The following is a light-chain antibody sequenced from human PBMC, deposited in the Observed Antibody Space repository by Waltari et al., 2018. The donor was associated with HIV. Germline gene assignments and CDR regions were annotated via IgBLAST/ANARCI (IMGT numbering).Light chain of an antibody. CDR1: QSVSSSY. J-gene: IGKJ3*01. CDR2: GAS. CDR3: QQRSNWPPDT. V-gene: IGKV3D-20*02. Sequence: EIVLTQSPGTLSLSPGERATLSCRASQSVSSSYLAWYQQKPGQAPRLLISGASSRATGIPDKFSGSASGTDFTLTISRLEPEDFAVYYCQQRSNWPPDTFGPGTKVDIK.